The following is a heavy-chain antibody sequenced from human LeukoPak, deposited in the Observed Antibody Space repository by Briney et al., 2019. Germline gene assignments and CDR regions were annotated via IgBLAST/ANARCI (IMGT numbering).Heavy chain of an antibody. Sequence: ASVKVSCKASGYTFTGYYMHWVRQAPGQGLEWMGWINPNSGGTNYAQKFQGRVTMTRDTSISTAYMELSRLRSDDTAVYYCAGCSGGSCYFDYWGQGTLVTVSS. CDR3: AGCSGGSCYFDY. J-gene: IGHJ4*02. CDR2: INPNSGGT. V-gene: IGHV1-2*02. D-gene: IGHD2-15*01. CDR1: GYTFTGYY.